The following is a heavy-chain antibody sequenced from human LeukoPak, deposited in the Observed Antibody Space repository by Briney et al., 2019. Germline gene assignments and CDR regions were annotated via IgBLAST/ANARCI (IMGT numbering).Heavy chain of an antibody. CDR1: GFTFSSYW. CDR2: IKQDGSEK. Sequence: GGSLRLSCAASGFTFSSYWMSWVRQAPGKGLEWVANIKQDGSEKYYVDSVKGRFTISRDNAKNSLYLQMNSLRAEDTAVYYCARTLYSEPQYYYYYYYMDVWGKGTTVTISS. CDR3: ARTLYSEPQYYYYYYYMDV. D-gene: IGHD2-8*01. V-gene: IGHV3-7*01. J-gene: IGHJ6*03.